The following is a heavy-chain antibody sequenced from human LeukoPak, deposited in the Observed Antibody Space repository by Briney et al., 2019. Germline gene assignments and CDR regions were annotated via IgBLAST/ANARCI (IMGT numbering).Heavy chain of an antibody. CDR3: ARGLWTQPGLVPFNY. V-gene: IGHV4-59*01. J-gene: IGHJ4*02. Sequence: SETLSLTCSVSGDSIISYYWNWLRQSPGKGLEWIGNIHHFGRTEYNSSLRSRVTMFLDSSKNQFSLKLTSVTPTDAAVYYCARGLWTQPGLVPFNYWGQGILVTVSS. CDR2: IHHFGRT. CDR1: GDSIISYY. D-gene: IGHD5-18*01.